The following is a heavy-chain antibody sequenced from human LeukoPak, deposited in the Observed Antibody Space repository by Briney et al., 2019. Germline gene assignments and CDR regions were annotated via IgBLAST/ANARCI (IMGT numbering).Heavy chain of an antibody. D-gene: IGHD4-23*01. CDR1: GGTFSSYA. CDR2: IIPIFGTV. J-gene: IGHJ4*02. CDR3: AADYGGNRWASDY. V-gene: IGHV1-69*13. Sequence: ASVKVSCKASGGTFSSYAISWVRQAPGQGLEWMGGIIPIFGTVNYAQKFQGRVTITADESTSTAYMELSSLRSEDTAVYYCAADYGGNRWASDYWGQGTLVTVSS.